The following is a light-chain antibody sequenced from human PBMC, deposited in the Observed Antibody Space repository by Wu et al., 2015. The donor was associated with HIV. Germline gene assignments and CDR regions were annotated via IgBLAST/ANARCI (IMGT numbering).Light chain of an antibody. V-gene: IGKV3-11*01. CDR2: DAS. CDR1: QSVSNS. CDR3: QQHSNWPLT. Sequence: EIVLTQSPATLSLSPGERATLSCRASQSVSNSLAWYQQKPGQAPRLLIYDASNRATGIPARFSGSGSGTDFTPIISSLEPADFAVYYCQQHSNWPLTFGGGTKVEIK. J-gene: IGKJ4*01.